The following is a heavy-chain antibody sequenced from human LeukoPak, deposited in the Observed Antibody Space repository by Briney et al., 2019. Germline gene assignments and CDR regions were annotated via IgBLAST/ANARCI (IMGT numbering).Heavy chain of an antibody. CDR2: INPNSGGT. CDR1: GYTFTGYH. Sequence: ASVKVSCKASGYTFTGYHMHWVRQAPGQGLEWMGRINPNSGGTNYAQKFQGRVTMTRDTSISTAYMELSRLRSDDTAVYYCARDLNTESASGNYWGQGTLVTVSS. J-gene: IGHJ4*02. CDR3: ARDLNTESASGNY. D-gene: IGHD5-18*01. V-gene: IGHV1-2*06.